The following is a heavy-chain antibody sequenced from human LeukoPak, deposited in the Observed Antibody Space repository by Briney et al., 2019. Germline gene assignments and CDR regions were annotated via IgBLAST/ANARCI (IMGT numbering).Heavy chain of an antibody. V-gene: IGHV3-33*01. CDR1: GFTISSYG. CDR2: IWYDGSNK. Sequence: GGSLRLSCAASGFTISSYGIHWVRQARGKGLEWVAVIWYDGSNKYYADSVKGRFTISRDNSKNTLYLQMNSLRAEDTAVYYCARAPTTVVTLDYWGQGTLVTVSS. CDR3: ARAPTTVVTLDY. D-gene: IGHD4-23*01. J-gene: IGHJ4*02.